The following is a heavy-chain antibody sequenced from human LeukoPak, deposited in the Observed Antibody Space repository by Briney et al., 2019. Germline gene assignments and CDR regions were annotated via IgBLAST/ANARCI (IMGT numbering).Heavy chain of an antibody. Sequence: PGGSLRLSCAASGFTFDDYAMHWVRQAPGKGLEWVSGISWNSGSIGYADSVKGRFTISRDNAKNSLYLQMNSLRAEDTALYYCAKETYSYGPKAFDYWGQGTLVTVSS. CDR3: AKETYSYGPKAFDY. V-gene: IGHV3-9*01. CDR1: GFTFDDYA. D-gene: IGHD5-18*01. CDR2: ISWNSGSI. J-gene: IGHJ4*02.